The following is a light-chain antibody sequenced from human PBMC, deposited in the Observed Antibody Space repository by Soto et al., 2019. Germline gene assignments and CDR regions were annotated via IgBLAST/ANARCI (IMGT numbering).Light chain of an antibody. CDR1: QSISNR. Sequence: DIQMTQSPFTLSASVGARVPITCRASQSISNRMAWHQQKPGKAPKVLISDVSRLKSGVPSRFSGSGSGTEFILSISSLQPDDFATYYCQQYYDYPWTFGQGTKVDIK. CDR3: QQYYDYPWT. J-gene: IGKJ1*01. CDR2: DVS. V-gene: IGKV1-5*01.